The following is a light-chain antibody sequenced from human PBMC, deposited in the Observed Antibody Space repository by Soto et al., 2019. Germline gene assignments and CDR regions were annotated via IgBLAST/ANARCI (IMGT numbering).Light chain of an antibody. CDR3: SSYANSRTVI. Sequence: QSVLTQPASVSGSPGQSITISCTGTSSDVGGNYVSWYVSWYQKHPGKVPKLIIYDDDDRPSGVSNRFSGSKSGSTASLTISGLQAEDEADYYCSSYANSRTVIFGGGTKLTVL. CDR2: DDD. V-gene: IGLV2-14*03. CDR1: SSDVGGNYVSWY. J-gene: IGLJ2*01.